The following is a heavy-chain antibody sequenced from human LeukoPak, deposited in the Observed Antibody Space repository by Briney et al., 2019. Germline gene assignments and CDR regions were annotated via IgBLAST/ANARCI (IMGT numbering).Heavy chain of an antibody. Sequence: GGSLRLSCAASGFTFSSYAMSWVRQAPGKGLEWVSSITGSGGRTYYADSVKGRFTISRDNSKNTVYLQMNSLRAEDTAVYYCAKKWAIDVWGKGTTVTISS. D-gene: IGHD1-26*01. CDR3: AKKWAIDV. CDR1: GFTFSSYA. J-gene: IGHJ6*04. V-gene: IGHV3-23*01. CDR2: ITGSGGRT.